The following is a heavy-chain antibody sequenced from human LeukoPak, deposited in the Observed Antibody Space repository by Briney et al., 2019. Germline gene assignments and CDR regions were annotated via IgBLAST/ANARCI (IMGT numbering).Heavy chain of an antibody. CDR1: GYSISSGDYY. Sequence: PSETLSLTCAVSGYSISSGDYYWSWIRQPPGKGLEWIGYIYYSGSTYYNPSLKSRVTISVDTSKNQFSLKLSSVTAADTAVYYCARGGVKKYCSGGSCYPGPYYFDYWGQGTLVTVSS. CDR2: IYYSGST. D-gene: IGHD2-15*01. CDR3: ARGGVKKYCSGGSCYPGPYYFDY. J-gene: IGHJ4*02. V-gene: IGHV4-30-4*08.